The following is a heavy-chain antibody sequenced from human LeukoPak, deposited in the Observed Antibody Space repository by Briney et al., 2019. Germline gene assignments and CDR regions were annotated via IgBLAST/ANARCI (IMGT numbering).Heavy chain of an antibody. CDR1: GFTFSSYA. Sequence: GGSLRLSCAASGFTFSSYAMSWVRQAPGKGLEWVSAISGSGGSTYYADSVKGRFTISRDNSKNTLYLQMNSLRAEDTAVYYCAKDLYDNSGTYYFNYWGQGTLVTVSS. V-gene: IGHV3-23*01. CDR2: ISGSGGST. CDR3: AKDLYDNSGTYYFNY. J-gene: IGHJ4*02. D-gene: IGHD3-22*01.